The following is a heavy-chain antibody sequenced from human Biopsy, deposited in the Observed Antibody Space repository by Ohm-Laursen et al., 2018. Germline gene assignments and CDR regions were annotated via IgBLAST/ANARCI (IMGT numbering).Heavy chain of an antibody. D-gene: IGHD3-22*01. CDR2: IWNDGSNK. J-gene: IGHJ4*02. CDR3: AREGDDSSGYTPHYFDY. V-gene: IGHV3-33*01. Sequence: RSLRLSCTASGFTFSIYGMHWVRQAPGKGLEWVAVIWNDGSNKYYADSVKGRFTISRDDPKNTLYLQMNSLRAEDTAVYYCAREGDDSSGYTPHYFDYWGQGTLVTVSS. CDR1: GFTFSIYG.